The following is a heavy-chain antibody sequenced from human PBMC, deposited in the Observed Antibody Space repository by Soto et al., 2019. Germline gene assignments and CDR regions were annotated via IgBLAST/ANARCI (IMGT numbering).Heavy chain of an antibody. CDR2: ISGSGGST. Sequence: EVQLLESGGGLVQPGGSLRLSCAASGFTFSSYAMSWVRQAPGKGLEWVSAISGSGGSTYYADSVKGRFTISRDNSKNTLYLQMNSLRAEDTAVYYCAKDYTIFGHVYYFDYWVQGTLVTVSS. V-gene: IGHV3-23*01. J-gene: IGHJ4*02. CDR1: GFTFSSYA. CDR3: AKDYTIFGHVYYFDY. D-gene: IGHD3-3*01.